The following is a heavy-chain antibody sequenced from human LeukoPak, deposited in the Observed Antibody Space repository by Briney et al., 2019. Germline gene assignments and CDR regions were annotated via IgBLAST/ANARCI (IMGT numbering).Heavy chain of an antibody. J-gene: IGHJ4*02. CDR1: GGSISSYY. CDR2: IYYSGNT. V-gene: IGHV4-59*01. D-gene: IGHD5-18*01. Sequence: SETLSLTCTVSGGSISSYYWSWIRQSPGKGLEWIGYIYYSGNTNYNPSLKSRVTIPVDTSKNQFSLRLSSVTAADTAVYYCASTQLWSPLFDYWGQGALVTVSS. CDR3: ASTQLWSPLFDY.